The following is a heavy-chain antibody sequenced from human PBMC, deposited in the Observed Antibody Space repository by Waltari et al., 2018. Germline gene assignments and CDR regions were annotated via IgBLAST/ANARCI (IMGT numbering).Heavy chain of an antibody. CDR3: ARLHHFGWTPYRDAMDN. CDR1: GGSMTCGGDY. J-gene: IGHJ3*02. CDR2: TSGRGYS. D-gene: IGHD3-16*02. V-gene: IGHV4-61*02. Sequence: QVQLQESGPGLVKPSQTLSLTCTVSGGSMTCGGDYWSWVRQPAGKGVEGVGRTSGRGYSGFGASLKGRAPISVHTSKGQFSQTVRPVSAADTGVCDWARLHHFGWTPYRDAMDNWGQGTMVIGSS.